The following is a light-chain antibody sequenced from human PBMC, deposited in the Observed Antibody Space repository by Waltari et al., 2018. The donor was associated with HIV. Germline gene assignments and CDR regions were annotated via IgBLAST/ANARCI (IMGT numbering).Light chain of an antibody. J-gene: IGLJ2*01. CDR2: EVT. V-gene: IGLV2-8*01. Sequence: QSALPQPPSASGSPGQSLTLSCTGTNSDIGTYDYVSLYQQHPGKAPKLVISEVTKRPSGVSDRFSGSKSGNTAFLTVSGLQAEDEADYYCSSFANRDGFYVLFGGGTRLTVL. CDR1: NSDIGTYDY. CDR3: SSFANRDGFYVL.